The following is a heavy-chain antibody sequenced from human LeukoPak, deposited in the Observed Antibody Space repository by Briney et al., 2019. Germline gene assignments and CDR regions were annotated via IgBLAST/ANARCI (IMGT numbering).Heavy chain of an antibody. CDR2: IYPGDSDT. J-gene: IGHJ4*02. CDR3: ARGPVDSSGYSLPFDY. D-gene: IGHD3-22*01. Sequence: GESLKISCKGSGFSFTSYWIGWVRQMPGKGLGWMGIIYPGDSDTRYSPSFQGQVNLSADKSISTAYLQWSSLKASDTAMYYCARGPVDSSGYSLPFDYWGQGTLVTVSS. CDR1: GFSFTSYW. V-gene: IGHV5-51*01.